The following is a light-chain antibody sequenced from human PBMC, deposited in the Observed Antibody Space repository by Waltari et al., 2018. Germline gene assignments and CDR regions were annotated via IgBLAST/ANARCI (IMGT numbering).Light chain of an antibody. V-gene: IGLV2-14*01. CDR3: SSYTSSSTHYV. CDR1: SSDVGGYNY. Sequence: QSALTQPASVSGSPGQSITISCTVTSSDVGGYNYVSWYQQHPGKAPKLMIYEVSNRPSGVSNRFSGSKSGNTASLTISGLQAEDEADYYCSSYTSSSTHYVFGTGTKVTVL. J-gene: IGLJ1*01. CDR2: EVS.